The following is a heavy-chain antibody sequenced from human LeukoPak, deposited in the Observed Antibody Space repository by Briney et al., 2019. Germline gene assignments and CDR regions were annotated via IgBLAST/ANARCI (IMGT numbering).Heavy chain of an antibody. CDR3: AAVATTGYLGYFMYMDV. CDR2: ISSSSGLI. D-gene: IGHD3-9*01. CDR1: TFSFSRYS. J-gene: IGHJ6*03. Sequence: GGSLRLSCEGSTFSFSRYSMNWVRQAPGKGLEWLSYISSSSGLIYESDAVKGRFTISRDNAKKSLYLQMSSLTAEDTGIYYCAAVATTGYLGYFMYMDVWGKGTTVTVSS. V-gene: IGHV3-48*01.